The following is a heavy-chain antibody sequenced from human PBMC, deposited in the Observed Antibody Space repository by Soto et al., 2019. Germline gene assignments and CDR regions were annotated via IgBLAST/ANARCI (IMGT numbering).Heavy chain of an antibody. J-gene: IGHJ6*04. V-gene: IGHV1-69*14. CDR2: IIPIFDTA. Sequence: QVQLVQSGAEVKKPGSSVKVSCKTSGGTFSSYAISWVRQAPGQGLEWMGGIIPIFDTANYAQKFQGRVKITAEKSTNTAYMELSSLKSEDTAVYYCARLVCIRTSCYYYSYYSRDVWGKGPTATVPS. CDR1: GGTFSSYA. CDR3: ARLVCIRTSCYYYSYYSRDV. D-gene: IGHD2-2*01.